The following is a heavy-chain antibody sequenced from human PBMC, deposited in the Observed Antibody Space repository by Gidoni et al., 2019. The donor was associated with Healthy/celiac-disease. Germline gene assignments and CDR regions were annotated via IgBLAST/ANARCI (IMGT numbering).Heavy chain of an antibody. V-gene: IGHV4-59*01. CDR2: IYDSGST. J-gene: IGHJ6*02. CDR3: ARDRGGSYYYYGMDV. CDR1: GGSISSYY. Sequence: QVQLQESGPGLVKPSETLSLTCTVSGGSISSYYWSWIRQPPGKGLEWIGYIYDSGSTNYNPSLKSRVTISVDTSKNQFSLKLSSVTAADTAVYYCARDRGGSYYYYGMDVWGQGTTVTVSS. D-gene: IGHD2-15*01.